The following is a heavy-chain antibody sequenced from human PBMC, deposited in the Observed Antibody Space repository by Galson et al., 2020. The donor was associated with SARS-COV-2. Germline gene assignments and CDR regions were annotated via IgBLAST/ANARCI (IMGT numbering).Heavy chain of an antibody. V-gene: IGHV3-23*05. CDR3: VKRFRRTDYGSEQ. Sequence: GGSLRLSCAAYGFTFSSSVMTWIRHAPGRGLEWVSTISGGNSGTYYADPVRGRFTISRDNSRNTFSLQMDSLRAEDTGVYYCVKRFRRTDYGSEQGGQGALVTVSS. J-gene: IGHJ4*02. D-gene: IGHD3-16*01. CDR1: GFTFSSSV. CDR2: ISGGNSGT.